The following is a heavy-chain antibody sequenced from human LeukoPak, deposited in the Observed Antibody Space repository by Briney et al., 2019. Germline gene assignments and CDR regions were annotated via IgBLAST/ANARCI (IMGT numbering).Heavy chain of an antibody. V-gene: IGHV1-69*13. D-gene: IGHD3-22*01. Sequence: SVKVSCKASGGTFSSYAISWVRQAPGQGLEWMGGIIPIFGTANYAQKFQGRVTITADESTSTAYMELSSLRSEDTAVYYCARVWRYYDSSGYYHDAFDIWGQGTMVTVSS. CDR3: ARVWRYYDSSGYYHDAFDI. J-gene: IGHJ3*02. CDR1: GGTFSSYA. CDR2: IIPIFGTA.